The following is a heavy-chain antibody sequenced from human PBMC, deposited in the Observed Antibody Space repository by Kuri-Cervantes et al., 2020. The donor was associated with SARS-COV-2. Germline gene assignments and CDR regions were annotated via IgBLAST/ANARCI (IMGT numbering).Heavy chain of an antibody. CDR1: GGSINSDNYF. V-gene: IGHV4-61*09. CDR2: IYISGST. Sequence: SETLSLTCTVSGGSINSDNYFWSWIRQPAGKGLEWIGHIYISGSTNHNPSLRNRVTISLDTSKNQFSLKLSSVTAADTAVYYCARVGRAGPFDYWGQGTLVTVSS. CDR3: ARVGRAGPFDY. D-gene: IGHD6-13*01. J-gene: IGHJ4*02.